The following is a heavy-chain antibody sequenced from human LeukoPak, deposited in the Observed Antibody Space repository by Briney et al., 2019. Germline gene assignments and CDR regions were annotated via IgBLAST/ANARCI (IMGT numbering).Heavy chain of an antibody. Sequence: SETLSLTCTVSGGSISSSSYYWGWIRQPPGKGLEWIGSIYYSGSTYYNPSLKSRVTISVDTSKNQFSLKLSSVTAADTAVYYCARSGNDYVWGSLFYWGQGAWSPSPQ. CDR3: ARSGNDYVWGSLFY. D-gene: IGHD3-16*01. V-gene: IGHV4-39*01. J-gene: IGHJ4*02. CDR1: GGSISSSSYY. CDR2: IYYSGST.